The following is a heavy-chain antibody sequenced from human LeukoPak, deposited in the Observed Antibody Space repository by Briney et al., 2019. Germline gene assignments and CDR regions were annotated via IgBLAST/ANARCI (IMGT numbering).Heavy chain of an antibody. D-gene: IGHD1-26*01. J-gene: IGHJ4*02. Sequence: SETLSLTCTVSGGSVSSGSYYWSWIRQPPGKGLEWVGYIYYSGSTNYNPSLKSRVTISVDTSKNQFSLKLSSVPAADTAVYYRAAGRRERTFDYWGQGTLVTVSS. CDR3: AAGRRERTFDY. V-gene: IGHV4-61*01. CDR1: GGSVSSGSYY. CDR2: IYYSGST.